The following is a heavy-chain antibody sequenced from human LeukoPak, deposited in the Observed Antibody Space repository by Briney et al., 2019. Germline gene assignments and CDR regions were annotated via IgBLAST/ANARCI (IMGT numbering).Heavy chain of an antibody. Sequence: GGSLRLSCAASEFTFSRYAMSWVREAPGKGLEWVSAISGSGGSTYYADSVKGRFTISRDNSKNTLYLQMNSLRAEDTGVYYCSKGHVTMIVVISPIDCRGPTTLVTV. V-gene: IGHV3-23*01. CDR3: SKGHVTMIVVISPIDC. CDR2: ISGSGGST. J-gene: IGHJ4*02. CDR1: EFTFSRYA. D-gene: IGHD3-22*01.